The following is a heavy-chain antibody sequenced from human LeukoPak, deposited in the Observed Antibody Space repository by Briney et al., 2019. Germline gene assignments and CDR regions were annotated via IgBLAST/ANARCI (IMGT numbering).Heavy chain of an antibody. Sequence: HPGRSLRLSCASSGFNFRRTGMRWVRQAPGKGLEWVAFISYDGSAKYYADSVKGRFTISRDNSKDILNLQMNSLRAEDTAVYYCAKEGYMVYYFDYWGQGTLVTVSS. CDR2: ISYDGSAK. CDR3: AKEGYMVYYFDY. J-gene: IGHJ4*02. CDR1: GFNFRRTG. D-gene: IGHD2-2*02. V-gene: IGHV3-30*18.